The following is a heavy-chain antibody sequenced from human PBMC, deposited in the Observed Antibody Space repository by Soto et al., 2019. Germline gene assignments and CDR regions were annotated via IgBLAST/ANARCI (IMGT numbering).Heavy chain of an antibody. Sequence: SETLSLTCTVSGGSISSYYWSWIRQPPGKGLEWIGYIYYSGSTNYNPSLKSRVTISVDTSKNQFSLKLSSVTAADTAVYYCARVGDYYYYYGMDVWGQGTTVTVSS. CDR2: IYYSGST. V-gene: IGHV4-59*01. CDR3: ARVGDYYYYYGMDV. J-gene: IGHJ6*02. D-gene: IGHD2-21*02. CDR1: GGSISSYY.